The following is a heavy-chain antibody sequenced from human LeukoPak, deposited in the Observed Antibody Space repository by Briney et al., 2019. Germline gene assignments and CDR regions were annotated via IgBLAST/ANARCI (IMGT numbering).Heavy chain of an antibody. CDR3: ARAFSTTAFDY. J-gene: IGHJ4*02. D-gene: IGHD4-17*01. CDR2: ISYDGSNK. Sequence: PGRSLRLSCAASGFTFSSYGMHWVRQAPGKGLEWVAVISYDGSNKYYAESVKGQFTISRDNSKNTLYLQMNSLRAEDTAVYYCARAFSTTAFDYWGQGTLVTVSS. CDR1: GFTFSSYG. V-gene: IGHV3-30*03.